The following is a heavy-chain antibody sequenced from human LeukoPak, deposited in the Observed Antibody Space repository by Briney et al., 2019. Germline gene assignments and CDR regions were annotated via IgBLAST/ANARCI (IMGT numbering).Heavy chain of an antibody. Sequence: TSVKVSCKASGFTFTSPAMQWVRQARGQRLEWIGWIVVGSGNTNYAQKFQERVTITRDMSTSTAYMELSSVRSGDTAVYYCAAGLRYFDWLVYWGQGTLVTVSS. CDR2: IVVGSGNT. J-gene: IGHJ4*02. V-gene: IGHV1-58*02. CDR3: AAGLRYFDWLVY. D-gene: IGHD3-9*01. CDR1: GFTFTSPA.